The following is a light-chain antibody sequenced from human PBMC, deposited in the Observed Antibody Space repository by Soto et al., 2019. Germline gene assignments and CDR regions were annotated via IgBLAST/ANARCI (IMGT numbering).Light chain of an antibody. J-gene: IGKJ1*01. CDR1: QSVSSN. CDR3: QQYNNWPPWT. V-gene: IGKV3-15*01. Sequence: EIVMTQSPATLSVSPGERATLSCRASQSVSSNLAWYQQKPGQAPRLLIYGASTRATGIPARFSGSGSGTEFTLTISRLLSEDFAVYYCQQYNNWPPWTFGQGTKVEIK. CDR2: GAS.